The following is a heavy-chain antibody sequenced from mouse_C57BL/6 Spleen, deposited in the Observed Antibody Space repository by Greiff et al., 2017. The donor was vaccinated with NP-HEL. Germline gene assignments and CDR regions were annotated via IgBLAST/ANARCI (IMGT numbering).Heavy chain of an antibody. Sequence: QVQLKESGAELARPGASVKMSCKASGYTFTSYTMHWVKQRPGQGLEWIGYINPSSGYTKYNQKFKDKATLTADKSSSTAYMQLSSLTSEDSAVYYCARGLGYYGSSYYAMDYWGQGTSVTVSS. CDR2: INPSSGYT. D-gene: IGHD1-1*01. V-gene: IGHV1-4*01. J-gene: IGHJ4*01. CDR1: GYTFTSYT. CDR3: ARGLGYYGSSYYAMDY.